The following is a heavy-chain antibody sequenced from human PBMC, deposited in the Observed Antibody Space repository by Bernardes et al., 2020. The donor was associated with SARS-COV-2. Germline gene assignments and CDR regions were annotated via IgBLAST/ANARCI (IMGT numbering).Heavy chain of an antibody. CDR1: GFTVSSNY. D-gene: IGHD3-3*01. V-gene: IGHV3-66*02. CDR3: ARVRYYDFWSGYYFTGGGSQNAPPADGMDV. CDR2: IYSGGST. J-gene: IGHJ6*02. Sequence: GGSLRLSCAASGFTVSSNYMSWVRQAPGKGLEWVSVIYSGGSTYYADSVKGRFTISRDNSKNTLYLQMNSLRAEDTAVYYCARVRYYDFWSGYYFTGGGSQNAPPADGMDVWGQGTTVTVSS.